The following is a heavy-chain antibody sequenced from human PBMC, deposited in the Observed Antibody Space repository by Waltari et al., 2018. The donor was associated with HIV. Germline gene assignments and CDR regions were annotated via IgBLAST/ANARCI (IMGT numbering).Heavy chain of an antibody. CDR2: MNPNSGNT. D-gene: IGHD2-15*01. J-gene: IGHJ5*02. CDR3: ARGQLASVVGQRGDWLDP. Sequence: QVQLVQSGPEVKRPGASVKVSCKASGYPFTSHDVTWVRKATGQGPEWMGWMNPNSGNTGYVQKFEGRVTLTRDASTSTAYMELTSLRFEDTAVYYCARGQLASVVGQRGDWLDPWGQGTLVTVSS. V-gene: IGHV1-8*01. CDR1: GYPFTSHD.